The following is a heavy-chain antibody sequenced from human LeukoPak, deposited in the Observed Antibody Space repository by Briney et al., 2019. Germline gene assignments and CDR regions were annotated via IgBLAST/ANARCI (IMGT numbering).Heavy chain of an antibody. CDR2: ITPSGDST. D-gene: IGHD6-19*01. Sequence: GGSLRLSCAVSGFTFRSSYMHWVRQAPGKGLEYVSAITPSGDSTYYTNSVRGRFTISRDNSKNTLYLQMNGLRAEDTAMYYCARVGAVAAVDYWGQGTLVTVSS. CDR1: GFTFRSSY. V-gene: IGHV3-64*01. CDR3: ARVGAVAAVDY. J-gene: IGHJ4*02.